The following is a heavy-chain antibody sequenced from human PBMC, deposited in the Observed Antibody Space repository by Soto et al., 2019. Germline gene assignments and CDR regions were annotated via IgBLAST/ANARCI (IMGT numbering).Heavy chain of an antibody. CDR2: ISSNGGST. CDR1: GFTFSSYA. J-gene: IGHJ4*02. CDR3: VKAGLLRYFDWPNYFDY. D-gene: IGHD3-9*01. Sequence: GGSLRLSCSASGFTFSSYAMHWVRQAPGKGLEYVSAISSNGGSTYYADSVKGRFTISRDNSKNTLYLQMSSLRAEDTAVYYCVKAGLLRYFDWPNYFDYWGQGTLVTVSS. V-gene: IGHV3-64D*06.